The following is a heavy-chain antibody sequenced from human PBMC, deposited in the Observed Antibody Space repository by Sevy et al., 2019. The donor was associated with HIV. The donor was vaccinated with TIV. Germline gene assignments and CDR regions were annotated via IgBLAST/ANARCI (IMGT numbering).Heavy chain of an antibody. V-gene: IGHV1-2*02. Sequence: ASVKVSCKASGYTFTGYYMHWMRQAPGQGLEWMGWINPNSGGTNYAQKFQGRVTMTRDTSISTAYMELSRLRSDDTAVYYCARAGTYYYDSSGYYWDYWGQGTLLTVSS. J-gene: IGHJ4*02. CDR3: ARAGTYYYDSSGYYWDY. D-gene: IGHD3-22*01. CDR1: GYTFTGYY. CDR2: INPNSGGT.